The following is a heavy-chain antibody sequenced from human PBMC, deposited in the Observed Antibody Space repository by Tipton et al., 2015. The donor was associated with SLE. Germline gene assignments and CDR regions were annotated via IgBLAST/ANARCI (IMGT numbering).Heavy chain of an antibody. CDR2: IYYSGST. J-gene: IGHJ5*02. CDR1: GGSISSYY. V-gene: IGHV4-59*01. CDR3: ASDGRRRLQPSGWFDP. Sequence: LRLSCTVSGGSISSYYWSWIRQPPGKGLEWIGYIYYSGSTNYNPSLKSRVTISVDTSKNQFSLKLSSVTAADTAVYYCASDGRRRLQPSGWFDPWGQGTLVTVSS. D-gene: IGHD5-24*01.